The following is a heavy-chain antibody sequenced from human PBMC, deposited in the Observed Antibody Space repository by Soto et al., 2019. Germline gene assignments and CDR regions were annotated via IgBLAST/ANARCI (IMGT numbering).Heavy chain of an antibody. CDR3: AAYGSGPFDP. CDR2: ISGSGGRT. Sequence: EVQLLESGGGLVQPGGSLRLSCAASGFTFSSYAMSWVRQAPGKGLEWDTAISGSGGRTYYADSVKGRFTISRDNSKNTLYLQMNSLRAEDTAVYYCAAYGSGPFDPWGQGTLVTFSS. V-gene: IGHV3-23*01. J-gene: IGHJ5*02. CDR1: GFTFSSYA. D-gene: IGHD3-10*01.